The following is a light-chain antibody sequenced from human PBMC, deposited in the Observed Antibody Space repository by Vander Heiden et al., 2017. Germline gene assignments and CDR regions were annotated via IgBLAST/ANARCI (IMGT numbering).Light chain of an antibody. Sequence: SSELTQDPAVPVALGQTVRITCQGDSLRRYYASWYQQKPGQAPILVIYGKNNRPSGIPDRFSGSSSRNTASLTITGAQAEDEADYYCNSRDTSDDQVVFGGGTKLTVL. V-gene: IGLV3-19*01. J-gene: IGLJ3*02. CDR3: NSRDTSDDQVV. CDR2: GKN. CDR1: SLRRYY.